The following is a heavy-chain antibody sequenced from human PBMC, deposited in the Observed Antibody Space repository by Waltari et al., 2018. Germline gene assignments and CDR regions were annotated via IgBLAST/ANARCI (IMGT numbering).Heavy chain of an antibody. J-gene: IGHJ4*02. D-gene: IGHD3-10*01. CDR3: AKKLVTMVRGVIITKISPFDY. CDR2: ISGSGGST. V-gene: IGHV3-23*04. Sequence: EVQLVESGGGLVQPGGSLRLSCAASGFTFSSYAMSWVRQAPGKGLEWVSAISGSGGSTYYADSVKGRFTISRDNAKNTLYLQMNSLRAEDTAVYYCAKKLVTMVRGVIITKISPFDYWGQGTLVTVSS. CDR1: GFTFSSYA.